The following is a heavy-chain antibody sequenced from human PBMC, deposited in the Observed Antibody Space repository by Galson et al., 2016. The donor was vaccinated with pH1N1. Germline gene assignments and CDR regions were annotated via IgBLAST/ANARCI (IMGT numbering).Heavy chain of an antibody. Sequence: SLRLSCAASGFSLSSYSMNWVRQAPGKGLEWVSYISRSVTNIYYASSVKGRFTISRDTAKNSLYLQMDSLRLDDTAVYFCARDLGYAYGFYYYYYMDVWGKGTTVTVSS. J-gene: IGHJ6*03. CDR1: GFSLSSYS. CDR2: ISRSVTNI. D-gene: IGHD5-18*01. CDR3: ARDLGYAYGFYYYYYMDV. V-gene: IGHV3-48*04.